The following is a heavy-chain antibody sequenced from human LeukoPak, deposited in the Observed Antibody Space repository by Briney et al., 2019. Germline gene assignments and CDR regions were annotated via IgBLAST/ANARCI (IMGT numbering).Heavy chain of an antibody. Sequence: GRCLRLSCASSGLTFSSYWMSWVHQARGKGLECVANIMHEGSENYYGNSGKGRCIISRDKAKNSLYLQMNSLRAEDTAVYYCARDIVVVPAAIYYFDYWGQGTLVTVSS. CDR2: IMHEGSEN. J-gene: IGHJ4*02. CDR1: GLTFSSYW. D-gene: IGHD2-2*02. V-gene: IGHV3-7*01. CDR3: ARDIVVVPAAIYYFDY.